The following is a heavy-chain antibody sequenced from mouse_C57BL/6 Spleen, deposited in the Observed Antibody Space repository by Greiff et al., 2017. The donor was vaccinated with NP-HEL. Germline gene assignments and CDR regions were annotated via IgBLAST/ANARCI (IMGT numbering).Heavy chain of an antibody. V-gene: IGHV1-50*01. J-gene: IGHJ1*03. CDR2: IDPSDSYT. D-gene: IGHD1-1*01. CDR1: GYTFTSYW. CDR3: ARRSSYWYFDV. Sequence: MESCKASGYTFTSYWMQWVKQRPGQGLEWIGEIDPSDSYTNYNQKFKGKATLTVDTSSSTAYMQLSSLTSEDSAVYYCARRSSYWYFDVWGTGTTVTVSS.